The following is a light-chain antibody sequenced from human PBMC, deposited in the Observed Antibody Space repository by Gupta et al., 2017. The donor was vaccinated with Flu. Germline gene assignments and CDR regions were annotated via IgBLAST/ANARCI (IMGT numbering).Light chain of an antibody. CDR1: QGINNY. J-gene: IGKJ4*01. V-gene: IGKV1-33*01. CDR3: QHDENLRLT. CDR2: AAS. Sequence: DIQLTQSPTSLSASVGDRVTITCQASQGINNYLNWYQQKPGKAPKLLIYAASSLETGVPSRFSGSGSGTDFTFTISSLQPADFATYYCQHDENLRLTCGGGTKVEI.